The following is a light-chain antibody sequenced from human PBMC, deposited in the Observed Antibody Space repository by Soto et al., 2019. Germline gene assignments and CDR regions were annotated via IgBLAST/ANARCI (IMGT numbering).Light chain of an antibody. J-gene: IGKJ1*01. V-gene: IGKV3-20*01. CDR3: QQYGSSPLWT. Sequence: EIVLTQSPGTLSLSPGERATLSCRASQSVASSYLAWYQQKPGQAPRLLIYGTSSRATGIPDRFSGSGSGTDFTLTISRLEPGDFAVYYCQQYGSSPLWTFGQGTKVEI. CDR2: GTS. CDR1: QSVASSY.